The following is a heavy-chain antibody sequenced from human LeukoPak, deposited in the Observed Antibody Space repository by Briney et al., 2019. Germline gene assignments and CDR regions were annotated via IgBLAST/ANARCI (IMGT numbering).Heavy chain of an antibody. V-gene: IGHV4-34*01. CDR2: INHSGST. D-gene: IGHD6-19*01. CDR3: ARTSSSGLVGGYYFDY. J-gene: IGHJ4*02. Sequence: SETLSLTCAVYGGSFSGYYWSWIRQPPGKGLEWIGEINHSGSTNYNPSLKSRVTISVDTSKNQFSLKLSSVAAADTAVYYCARTSSSGLVGGYYFDYWGQGTLVTVSS. CDR1: GGSFSGYY.